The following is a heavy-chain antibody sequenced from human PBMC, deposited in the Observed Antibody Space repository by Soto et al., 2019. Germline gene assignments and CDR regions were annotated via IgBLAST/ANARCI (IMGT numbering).Heavy chain of an antibody. CDR2: ISYDGSNK. D-gene: IGHD1-1*01. CDR3: ARDSGGATELEPTQDY. CDR1: GFIFSTYA. Sequence: QVQLVESGGGVVQPGRSLRLSCAASGFIFSTYAMHWVRQAPGKGLEWVAVISYDGSNKYYADSVKGRFTISRDNSKNTLFLQMNSLRAEDTAVYYCARDSGGATELEPTQDYWGQGTLVTVSS. V-gene: IGHV3-30-3*01. J-gene: IGHJ4*02.